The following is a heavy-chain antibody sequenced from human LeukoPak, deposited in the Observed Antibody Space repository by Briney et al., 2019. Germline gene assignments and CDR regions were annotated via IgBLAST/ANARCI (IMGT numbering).Heavy chain of an antibody. CDR1: GFTFSDYY. CDR2: ISSSGSTI. Sequence: GGSLRLSCAASGFTFSDYYMSWIRQAPGKGLEWVSYISSSGSTIYYADSVKGRFTISRDNAKNSLYLQMNSLRAEDTAVYYCARDFSSVAGTMGWFDPWGQGTLVTVSS. CDR3: ARDFSSVAGTMGWFDP. V-gene: IGHV3-11*01. D-gene: IGHD6-19*01. J-gene: IGHJ5*02.